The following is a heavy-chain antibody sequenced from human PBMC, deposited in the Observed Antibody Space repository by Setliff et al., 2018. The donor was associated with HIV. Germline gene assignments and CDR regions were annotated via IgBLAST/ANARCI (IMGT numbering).Heavy chain of an antibody. D-gene: IGHD3-10*01. CDR1: GGTFSSYA. V-gene: IGHV1-69*05. CDR2: IIPISGTV. Sequence: SVKVSCKASGGTFSSYAISWVRQAPGQGLEWMGGIIPISGTVNYAQKFWGRVTITTHESTSTAYMELNSLRVEDTAMYYCARNPQGSYWVTRYGMDVWGRGTTVTVSS. CDR3: ARNPQGSYWVTRYGMDV. J-gene: IGHJ6*02.